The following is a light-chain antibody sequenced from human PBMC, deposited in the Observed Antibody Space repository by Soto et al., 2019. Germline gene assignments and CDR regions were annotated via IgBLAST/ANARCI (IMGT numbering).Light chain of an antibody. J-gene: IGKJ5*01. V-gene: IGKV3-11*01. CDR3: QQRNIWPPVT. CDR1: PSVTNY. CDR2: GAF. Sequence: EIVLTQSPGTLSLSPGERATLSCRASPSVTNYLAWCQQKPGQAPRLVIYGAFNRATGIPARFSGSGSGTDFTLTISSLEPEDFAVYYCQQRNIWPPVTFGQGTRLEIK.